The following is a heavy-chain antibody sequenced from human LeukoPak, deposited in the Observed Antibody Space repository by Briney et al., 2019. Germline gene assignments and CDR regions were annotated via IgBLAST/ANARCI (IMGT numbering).Heavy chain of an antibody. V-gene: IGHV3-30*02. Sequence: GGSLRLSCAASRFTFSSYGMHWVRQAPGKGLEWVAYIQYDGSNEQYADSVKGRFTISRDNAKNSLSLQMNSLRAEDTAVYYCIVFAVTGTLGFDYWGQGTLVTVSS. CDR2: IQYDGSNE. CDR1: RFTFSSYG. CDR3: IVFAVTGTLGFDY. J-gene: IGHJ4*02. D-gene: IGHD6-19*01.